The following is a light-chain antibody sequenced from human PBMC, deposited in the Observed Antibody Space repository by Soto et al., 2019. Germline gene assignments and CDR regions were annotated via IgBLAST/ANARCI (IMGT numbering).Light chain of an antibody. V-gene: IGLV1-44*01. CDR3: AAWDDSFLWV. CDR2: SNN. J-gene: IGLJ3*02. Sequence: QSVLTQPPSASGTPGQRVTISCSGSRSNIGSNTVNWYQHLPGTAPKLLIHSNNQRPSGVPDRFSGSKSGTSASLAISGLQSEDEADYFCAAWDDSFLWVFGGGTKLTVL. CDR1: RSNIGSNT.